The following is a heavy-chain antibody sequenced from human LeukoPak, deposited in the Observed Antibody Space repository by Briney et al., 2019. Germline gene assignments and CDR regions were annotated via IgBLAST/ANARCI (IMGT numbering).Heavy chain of an antibody. CDR1: GFTFNSYS. V-gene: IGHV4-34*01. D-gene: IGHD3-9*01. J-gene: IGHJ4*02. CDR3: ARSSGDGNLRYFDWLQES. CDR2: INHSGST. Sequence: GSLRLSCAASGFTFNSYSMNWVRQPPGKGLEWIGEINHSGSTNYNPSLKSRVTISVDTSKNQFSLKLSSVTAADTAVYYCARSSGDGNLRYFDWLQESWGQGTLVTVSS.